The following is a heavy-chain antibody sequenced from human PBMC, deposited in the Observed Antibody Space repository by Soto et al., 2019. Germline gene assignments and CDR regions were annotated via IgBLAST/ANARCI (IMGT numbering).Heavy chain of an antibody. CDR3: AKDYGRLRGFYYYGMDV. J-gene: IGHJ6*02. CDR2: ISGRGGGT. CDR1: GFTFSSYV. V-gene: IGHV3-23*01. Sequence: PGGSLRLSCAASGFTFSSYVMSWVRQAPGKGLEWVSTISGRGGGTYYGDSVKGRFTISRDISKNMLYLQMNSLRAEDTAVYYCAKDYGRLRGFYYYGMDVWGQGTTVTVSS. D-gene: IGHD3-16*01.